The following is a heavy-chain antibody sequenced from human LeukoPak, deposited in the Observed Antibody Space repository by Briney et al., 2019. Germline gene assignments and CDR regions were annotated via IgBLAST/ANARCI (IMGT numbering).Heavy chain of an antibody. J-gene: IGHJ4*02. D-gene: IGHD4-17*01. Sequence: GGSLRLSCAASGFTFSGNGMHWVRQAPGQGLEWVAIIWYDGSNKFYADSVKGRFTISRDNSRNTLYLQMSSLRAEDTAVYYCARGSATVTTEPDYWGQGTLVTVSS. CDR1: GFTFSGNG. CDR2: IWYDGSNK. V-gene: IGHV3-33*01. CDR3: ARGSATVTTEPDY.